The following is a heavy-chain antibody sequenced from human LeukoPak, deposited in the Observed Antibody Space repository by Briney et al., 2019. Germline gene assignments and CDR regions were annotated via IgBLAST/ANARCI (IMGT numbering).Heavy chain of an antibody. D-gene: IGHD1-26*01. CDR3: AKDGGTLTGVN. J-gene: IGHJ4*02. CDR1: GFTFNNYA. CDR2: ITGSGTSA. Sequence: GGSLRLSCAASGFTFNNYALHWVCQAPGKRLEWVSMITGSGTSAYYADSVNGRFTISRDNSKKTLYLQMSSLRADDTAVYYCAKDGGTLTGVNWGQGTLVTVSS. V-gene: IGHV3-23*01.